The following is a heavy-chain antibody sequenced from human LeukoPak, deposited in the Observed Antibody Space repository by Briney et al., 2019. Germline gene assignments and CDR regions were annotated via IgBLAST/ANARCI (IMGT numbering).Heavy chain of an antibody. CDR2: IYYSGST. CDR1: GGSISSYY. Sequence: SETLSLTCGVSGGSISSYYWSWIRQPPGKELEWIGDIYYSGSTNYNPSLKSRVTMSVDTSKNQFSLKLSSVTAADTAVYYCARRNDFWSGFFPWGQGTLVTVPS. V-gene: IGHV4-59*01. D-gene: IGHD3-3*01. J-gene: IGHJ4*02. CDR3: ARRNDFWSGFFP.